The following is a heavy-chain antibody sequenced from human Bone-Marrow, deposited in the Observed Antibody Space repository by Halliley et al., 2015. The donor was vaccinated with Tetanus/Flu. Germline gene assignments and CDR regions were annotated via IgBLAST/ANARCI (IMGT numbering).Heavy chain of an antibody. V-gene: IGHV4-30-2*01. J-gene: IGHJ3*01. CDR2: IYHTGNS. CDR3: ARGTLLDAFDV. Sequence: TLSLTCSISGGSTSGDYSWSWIRQPPGKGLEWIGYIYHTGNSYYNPSLTSRLTISIDRSKNQISLKLTSVTAADTAVYYCARGTLLDAFDVWGPGTRVTVSS. CDR1: GGSTSGDYS.